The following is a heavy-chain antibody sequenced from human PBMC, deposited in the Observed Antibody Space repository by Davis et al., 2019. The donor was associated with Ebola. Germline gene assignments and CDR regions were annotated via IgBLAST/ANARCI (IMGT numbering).Heavy chain of an antibody. J-gene: IGHJ6*02. V-gene: IGHV1-69*02. Sequence: AASVKVSCKASGGTFSSYTISWVRQAPGQGLEWMGRIIPILGIANYAQKLQGRVTMTTDTSTSTAYMELRSLRSDDTAVYYCARVRFLEWSDRLEGDYYYYGMDVWGQGTTVTVSS. CDR1: GGTFSSYT. CDR2: IIPILGIA. D-gene: IGHD3-3*01. CDR3: ARVRFLEWSDRLEGDYYYYGMDV.